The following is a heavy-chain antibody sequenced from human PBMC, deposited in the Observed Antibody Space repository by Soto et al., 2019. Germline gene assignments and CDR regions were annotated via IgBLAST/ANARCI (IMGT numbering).Heavy chain of an antibody. J-gene: IGHJ4*02. CDR2: ISAYNGNT. V-gene: IGHV1-18*04. D-gene: IGHD6-19*01. CDR3: ARSMFIAVAGINYFDY. Sequence: GASVKVSCKASGYTFTSYGISWVGQAPGQGLEWMGWISAYNGNTNYAQKLQGRVTMTTDTSTSTAYMELRSLRSDDTAVYYCARSMFIAVAGINYFDYWGQGTLVTVSS. CDR1: GYTFTSYG.